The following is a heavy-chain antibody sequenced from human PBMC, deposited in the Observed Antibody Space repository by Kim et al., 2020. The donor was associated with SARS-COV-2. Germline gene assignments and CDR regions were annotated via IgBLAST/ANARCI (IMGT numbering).Heavy chain of an antibody. Sequence: SVKGRLTISRDNSTNYLYLQMNSLRTEDTAVDYCAKDRLEMATTNRGFEYWGQGTLVTVSS. D-gene: IGHD1-1*01. J-gene: IGHJ4*02. V-gene: IGHV3-43*01. CDR3: AKDRLEMATTNRGFEY.